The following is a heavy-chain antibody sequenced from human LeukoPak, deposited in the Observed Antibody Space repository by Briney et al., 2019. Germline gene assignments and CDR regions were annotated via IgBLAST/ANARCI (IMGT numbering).Heavy chain of an antibody. V-gene: IGHV3-48*01. J-gene: IGHJ4*02. D-gene: IGHD6-19*01. Sequence: GGSLRLSCAASGFTFSTYSMNWVRQAPGKGLEWVSYISSGGSTTHGADSVKGRFTISRDNAKNSLYLQMNSLRAEDTAVYYCARDPAGAGIYYDYWGQGTLVTVSS. CDR1: GFTFSTYS. CDR2: ISSGGSTT. CDR3: ARDPAGAGIYYDY.